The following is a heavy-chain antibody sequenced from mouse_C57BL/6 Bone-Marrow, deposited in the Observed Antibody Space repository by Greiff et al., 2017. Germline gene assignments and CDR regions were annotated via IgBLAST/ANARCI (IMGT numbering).Heavy chain of an antibody. J-gene: IGHJ3*01. CDR3: AREVLFITTVVTQS. CDR1: GFSLSTFGLG. CDR2: IWWDDDK. V-gene: IGHV8-8*01. Sequence: QVTLKVCGPGILQPSQTLSLTCSFSGFSLSTFGLGVGWIRQPSGKGLEWLAHIWWDDDKYYNPALKSRLTISKDNSKNQVLLKIANGDTADTATYYCAREVLFITTVVTQSWGQGTLVTVSA. D-gene: IGHD1-1*01.